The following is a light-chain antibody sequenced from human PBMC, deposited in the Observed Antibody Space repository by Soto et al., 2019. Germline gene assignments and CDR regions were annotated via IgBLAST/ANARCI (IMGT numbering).Light chain of an antibody. Sequence: QSALTQPPSASGSPGQSVTISCTGTSSDVGGYNSVSWYQHHPGKGPKLIIYEVSKRPSGVPDRFSGSKSANTASLTVSGLQAEDEADYYCSSYAGSNNYVFGTGTKVPS. CDR1: SSDVGGYNS. CDR3: SSYAGSNNYV. V-gene: IGLV2-8*01. J-gene: IGLJ1*01. CDR2: EVS.